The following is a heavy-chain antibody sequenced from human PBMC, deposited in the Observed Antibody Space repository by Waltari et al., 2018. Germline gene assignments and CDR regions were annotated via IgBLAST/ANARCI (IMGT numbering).Heavy chain of an antibody. J-gene: IGHJ4*02. CDR3: ARLRGYSGDLDY. D-gene: IGHD3-3*01. Sequence: QLQLQESGPGLVKPSETLSLTCTVSGGSISSSSYYWGWIRQPPAKGLEWIGSIYYSGSTYYNPSLKGRVTISVDTSKNQFSLKLSSVTAAVTAVYYCARLRGYSGDLDYWGQGTLVTVSS. CDR1: GGSISSSSYY. CDR2: IYYSGST. V-gene: IGHV4-39*01.